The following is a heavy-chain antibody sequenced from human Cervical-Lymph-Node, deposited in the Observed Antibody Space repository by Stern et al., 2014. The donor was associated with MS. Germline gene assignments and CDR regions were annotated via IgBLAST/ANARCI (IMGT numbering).Heavy chain of an antibody. J-gene: IGHJ4*02. CDR1: EYTFTGFF. CDR3: ARGYPFFDN. D-gene: IGHD2-15*01. V-gene: IGHV1-2*04. Sequence: QVQLVQSGAEVKKPGASVKVSCTASEYTFTGFFLHWVRQAPGQGLEWVGWINPNTGVTKSAQKFQGWVTLTRDTSINTVYMELNRLKSDDTAVFYCARGYPFFDNWGQGTLVTVSS. CDR2: INPNTGVT.